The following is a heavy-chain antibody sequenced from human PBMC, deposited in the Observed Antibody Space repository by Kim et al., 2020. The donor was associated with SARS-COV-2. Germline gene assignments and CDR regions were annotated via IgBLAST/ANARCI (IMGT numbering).Heavy chain of an antibody. V-gene: IGHV3-23*01. CDR3: AKDHPSSGWPTFDS. Sequence: YANAAKGRFTASRDNNRNTLDLQMNSLTAEDTALYFCAKDHPSSGWPTFDSWGQGTLVTVSS. D-gene: IGHD6-19*01. J-gene: IGHJ4*02.